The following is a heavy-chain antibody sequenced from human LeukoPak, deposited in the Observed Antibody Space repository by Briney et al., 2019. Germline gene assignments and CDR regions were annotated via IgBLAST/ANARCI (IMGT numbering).Heavy chain of an antibody. CDR1: GFTFDDYG. V-gene: IGHV3-20*04. CDR2: INWNGGST. CDR3: ARYIYYDSSDYYPEATGFDY. D-gene: IGHD3-22*01. J-gene: IGHJ4*02. Sequence: GGSLRLSCAASGFTFDDYGMSWVRQAPGKGLEWVSGINWNGGSTGYADSVKGRFTISRDNAKNSLYLQMNNLRAEDTALYYCARYIYYDSSDYYPEATGFDYWGQGTLVTVSS.